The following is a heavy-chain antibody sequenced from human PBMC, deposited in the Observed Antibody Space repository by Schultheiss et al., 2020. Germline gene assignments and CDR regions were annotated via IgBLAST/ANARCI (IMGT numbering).Heavy chain of an antibody. J-gene: IGHJ4*02. CDR2: SGASGDST. Sequence: GESLKISCAASGFTFSTYAMSWVRQAPGKGLEWVSASGASGDSTYYADSVKGRFTISRDNSKNTLFLQMNSLRAEDTALYYCANRGLFSLYAVYYWGQGTLVTVSS. V-gene: IGHV3-23*01. D-gene: IGHD3-16*02. CDR3: ANRGLFSLYAVYY. CDR1: GFTFSTYA.